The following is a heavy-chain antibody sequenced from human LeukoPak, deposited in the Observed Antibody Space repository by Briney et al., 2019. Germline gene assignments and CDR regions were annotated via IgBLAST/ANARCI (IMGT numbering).Heavy chain of an antibody. CDR1: GGSISSSSYY. J-gene: IGHJ3*02. CDR2: IYYSGST. V-gene: IGHV4-39*01. D-gene: IGHD6-13*01. Sequence: SETLSLTCAVSGGSISSSSYYWGWIRQPPGKGLEWIGSIYYSGSTYQNPSLKSRVTISVDTSKNQFSLKLSSVTAADTAVYHCARFTRGLPHGNSTWYYDAFDIWGQGTMVTVSS. CDR3: ARFTRGLPHGNSTWYYDAFDI.